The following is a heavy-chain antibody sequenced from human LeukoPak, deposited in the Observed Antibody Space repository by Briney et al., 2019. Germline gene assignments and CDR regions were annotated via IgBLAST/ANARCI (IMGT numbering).Heavy chain of an antibody. J-gene: IGHJ4*02. D-gene: IGHD6-13*01. V-gene: IGHV4-34*01. CDR2: INHSGST. Sequence: SETLSLTCAVYGGSFSGYYWSWIRQPPGKGLEWIGEINHSGSTNYNPSLKSRVTISVDTPKNQFSLKLSSVTAADTAVYYCARAAQLVRDFDYWGQGTLVTVSS. CDR3: ARAAQLVRDFDY. CDR1: GGSFSGYY.